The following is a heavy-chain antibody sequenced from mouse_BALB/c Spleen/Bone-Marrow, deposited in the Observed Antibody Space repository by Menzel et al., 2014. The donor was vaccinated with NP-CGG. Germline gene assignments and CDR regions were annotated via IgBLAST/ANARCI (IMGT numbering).Heavy chain of an antibody. D-gene: IGHD2-1*01. V-gene: IGHV7-3*02. CDR2: IRNKANGYTT. CDR3: ARDINDNYNWYFDV. CDR1: GFTLTDYY. J-gene: IGHJ1*01. Sequence: EVKVVESGGGLVQPGGSLRLSCATSGFTLTDYYMSWVRQPPGKALEWLGFIRNKANGYTTEYSASVKGRFTISRDNSQSILYLQMNTLRAEDSATYFCARDINDNYNWYFDVWGAGTTVTVSS.